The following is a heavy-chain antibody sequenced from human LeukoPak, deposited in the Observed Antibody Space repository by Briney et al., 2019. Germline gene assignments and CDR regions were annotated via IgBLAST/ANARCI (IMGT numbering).Heavy chain of an antibody. Sequence: GGSLRLSCAASGFTVSSNFMSWVRQAPGKGLEWVSIIYSGGSTSDADSVKGRFTISRDNSKNTLYLQMNSLRAEDTAVYYCASPSGSRGVFLDYWGQGTLVTVSS. V-gene: IGHV3-53*01. J-gene: IGHJ4*02. CDR3: ASPSGSRGVFLDY. CDR2: IYSGGST. CDR1: GFTVSSNF. D-gene: IGHD3-16*01.